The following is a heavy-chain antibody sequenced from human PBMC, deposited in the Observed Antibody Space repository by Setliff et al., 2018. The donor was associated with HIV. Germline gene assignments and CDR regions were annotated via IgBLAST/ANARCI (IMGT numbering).Heavy chain of an antibody. J-gene: IGHJ4*02. V-gene: IGHV4-39*01. CDR3: ASPASGGSSGQYHY. Sequence: SETLSLTCAVSGGSISSRSHYWGGIRQPPGKGLEWIGSVSNIGSTYYNPSLKSRFTISVDTSKNQFSLKLSSVTAADTAVYSCASPASGGSSGQYHYWGQGTLVTVSS. CDR1: GGSISSRSHY. D-gene: IGHD6-19*01. CDR2: VSNIGST.